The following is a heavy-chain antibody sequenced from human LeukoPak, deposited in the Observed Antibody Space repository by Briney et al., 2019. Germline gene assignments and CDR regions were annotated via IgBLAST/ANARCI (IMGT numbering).Heavy chain of an antibody. D-gene: IGHD5-18*01. CDR3: AGAFGYSYGYYFDY. Sequence: SETLSLTCTVSGGSISGYYWSWIRQPPGKGLEWIGYIYYSGSTNYNPSLKSRVTISVDTSKNQFSPKLSSVTAADTAVYYCAGAFGYSYGYYFDYWGQGTLVTVSS. CDR2: IYYSGST. V-gene: IGHV4-59*01. CDR1: GGSISGYY. J-gene: IGHJ4*02.